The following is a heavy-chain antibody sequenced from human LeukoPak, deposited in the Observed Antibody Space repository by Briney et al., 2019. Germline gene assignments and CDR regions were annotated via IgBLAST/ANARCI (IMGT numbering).Heavy chain of an antibody. J-gene: IGHJ4*02. CDR2: INPNSGGT. D-gene: IGHD6-19*01. CDR3: ARRIAVAGTTDY. V-gene: IGHV1-2*02. CDR1: GYTFTGYY. Sequence: ASVKVSCKASGYTFTGYYMHWVRQAPGQGLEWMGWINPNSGGTNYAQKFQGRVTMTRDTSISTAYMELSRPRSDDTAVYYCARRIAVAGTTDYWGQGTLVTVSS.